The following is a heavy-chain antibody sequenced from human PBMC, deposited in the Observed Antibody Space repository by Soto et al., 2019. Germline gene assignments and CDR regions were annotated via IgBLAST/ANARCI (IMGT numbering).Heavy chain of an antibody. J-gene: IGHJ6*02. Sequence: GESLTISCKGSGYSFSNYWIGWVRQMPGKGLEWMGIIYPGDSDTRYSPSFQGQVTVSADKSISTAYLQWSSLKASDTAMYYCARPSYSTSRYYGLDVWGQGTTVTVSS. CDR3: ARPSYSTSRYYGLDV. CDR2: IYPGDSDT. D-gene: IGHD6-6*01. CDR1: GYSFSNYW. V-gene: IGHV5-51*01.